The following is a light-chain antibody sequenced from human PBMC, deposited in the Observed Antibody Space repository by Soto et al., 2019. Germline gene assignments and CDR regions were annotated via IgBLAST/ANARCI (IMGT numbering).Light chain of an antibody. V-gene: IGKV3-20*01. CDR3: QQYGSSPFT. CDR2: GAS. Sequence: EIVLTQSPGTLALSPGERATLSCRASQSVNNNYLTWYQQKRGQAPRLLIHGASSRATGVPDRFSGSGSGTDFTLTISRLEPEDCAVYYCQQYGSSPFTFGPGTKVGIK. J-gene: IGKJ3*01. CDR1: QSVNNNY.